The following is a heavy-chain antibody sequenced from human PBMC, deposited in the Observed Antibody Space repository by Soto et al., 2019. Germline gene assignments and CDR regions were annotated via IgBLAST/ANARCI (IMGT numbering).Heavy chain of an antibody. D-gene: IGHD6-6*01. Sequence: EVQLLESGGGLVQPGGSLKLSCAASGFTFSSYGMSWVRQAPGKGLEWVSGINSGGDYTYYTDSVKGRFTISRDNSMNMFYQQMNSLRAEDTAIYYCAKGASKYSNSAGDYWGQGTLVTVSS. V-gene: IGHV3-23*01. CDR3: AKGASKYSNSAGDY. CDR1: GFTFSSYG. J-gene: IGHJ4*02. CDR2: INSGGDYT.